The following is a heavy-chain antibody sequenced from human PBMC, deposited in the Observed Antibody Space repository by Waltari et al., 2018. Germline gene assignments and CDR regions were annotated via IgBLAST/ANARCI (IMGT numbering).Heavy chain of an antibody. V-gene: IGHV3-7*01. CDR1: GFNFRSYW. CDR3: PTILSGDTPWFDH. J-gene: IGHJ5*02. CDR2: IKGDVSDK. D-gene: IGHD2-21*02. Sequence: EVRVVESGGGLVQPGGSLRLSCASSGFNFRSYWMSWVRQAPGKGLEGVANIKGDVSDKFYADSVNGRFTISRDNAKNSLYLQMDSRRSEDTAVYYCPTILSGDTPWFDHWGQGIMVTVSS.